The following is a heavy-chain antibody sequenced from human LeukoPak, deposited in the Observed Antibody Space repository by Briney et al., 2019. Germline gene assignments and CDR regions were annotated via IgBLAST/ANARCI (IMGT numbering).Heavy chain of an antibody. CDR2: ISGSGGST. CDR1: GFAFSRYG. Sequence: GGTLRLSCAASGFAFSRYGMSWVRQAPGKGLEWVSAISGSGGSTYYADSVKGRFTISRDNSKNTLYLQMNSLRAEDTAVYYCAKDLRFGLPGAFDIWGQGTMVTVSS. V-gene: IGHV3-23*01. D-gene: IGHD3-16*01. CDR3: AKDLRFGLPGAFDI. J-gene: IGHJ3*02.